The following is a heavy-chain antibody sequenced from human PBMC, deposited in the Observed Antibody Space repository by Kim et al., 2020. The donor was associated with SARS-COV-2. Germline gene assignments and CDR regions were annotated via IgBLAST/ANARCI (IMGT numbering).Heavy chain of an antibody. D-gene: IGHD2-15*01. CDR3: AKVAVVAATAGWFDP. Sequence: SLQGRFPISRDNAKNSLYLQMDSLRAEDTALYYCAKVAVVAATAGWFDPWGQGTLGTVSS. J-gene: IGHJ5*02. V-gene: IGHV3-9*01.